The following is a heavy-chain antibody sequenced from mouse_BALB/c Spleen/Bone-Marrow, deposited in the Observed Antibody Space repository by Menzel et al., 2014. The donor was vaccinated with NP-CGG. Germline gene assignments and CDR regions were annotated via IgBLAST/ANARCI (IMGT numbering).Heavy chain of an antibody. Sequence: EVKLMESGGGLVKPGGSLKLSCAASGFIFSDYYMYWVRQTPEKRLEWVATISDGGSYTYYPDSVKGRFTISRDHAKSNLYLQMSCLKSEDTAMYYCARDIRYYGNIYGYLDVWGEGTAVTVSS. D-gene: IGHD1-1*01. V-gene: IGHV5-4*02. CDR1: GFIFSDYY. J-gene: IGHJ1*01. CDR2: ISDGGSYT. CDR3: ARDIRYYGNIYGYLDV.